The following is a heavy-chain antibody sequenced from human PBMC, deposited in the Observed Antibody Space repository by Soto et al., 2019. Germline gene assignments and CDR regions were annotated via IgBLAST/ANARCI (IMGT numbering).Heavy chain of an antibody. CDR1: GFNFSSYA. D-gene: IGHD3-16*02. Sequence: QVQLVESGGGVVQPGRSLRLSCAASGFNFSSYAMHWVRQAPGKGLEWVAVISYDGNNKYYADSVKGRFTISRDNSRNTMYVQMNSLRAEDTAVFFCARDVEAGGSYRQDCFDYWGQGTLVTVSS. CDR3: ARDVEAGGSYRQDCFDY. J-gene: IGHJ4*02. CDR2: ISYDGNNK. V-gene: IGHV3-30-3*01.